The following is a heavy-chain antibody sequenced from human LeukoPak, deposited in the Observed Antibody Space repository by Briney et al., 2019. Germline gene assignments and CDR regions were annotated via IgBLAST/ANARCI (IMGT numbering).Heavy chain of an antibody. CDR3: AKDRVPDYGDYANPKTLDL. V-gene: IGHV3-23*01. D-gene: IGHD4-17*01. CDR2: ISGGCGSI. CDR1: GLALSGFG. Sequence: GGSLRLSWGVSGLALSGFGVRWGRQPRGGGLVEGSGISGGCGSIFSSASVKGRYLTSRDNPKRTLLLELHSLGAEDTAMYYCAKDRVPDYGDYANPKTLDLWGHGTLVTVSS. J-gene: IGHJ3*01.